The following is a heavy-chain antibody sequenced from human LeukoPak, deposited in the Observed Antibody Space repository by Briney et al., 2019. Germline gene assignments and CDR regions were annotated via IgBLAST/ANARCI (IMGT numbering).Heavy chain of an antibody. J-gene: IGHJ1*01. V-gene: IGHV1-18*01. CDR1: GYTFTSYG. CDR2: ISAYNGNT. CDR3: ARAGYYRSGYPLAEYFQH. D-gene: IGHD3-10*01. Sequence: ASVTVSCKASGYTFTSYGIRWVRQAPGQGLAWVGWISAYNGNTNYAQKLQGRVTMTTDTSTSKAYMEPRSLRYDDAAVYYCARAGYYRSGYPLAEYFQHWGQGTLVTVSS.